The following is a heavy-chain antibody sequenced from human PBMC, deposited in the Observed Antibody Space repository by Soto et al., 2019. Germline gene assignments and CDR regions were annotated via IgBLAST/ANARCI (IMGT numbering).Heavy chain of an antibody. CDR1: GYTFTTYS. J-gene: IGHJ3*02. V-gene: IGHV1-3*01. D-gene: IGHD6-19*01. CDR2: MNPLNGDT. Sequence: QVQLVQSGAEVKKPGASVKVSCKASGYTFTTYSMHWVRQAPGQRLEWMGWMNPLNGDTKYSQRFQGRLTIIRDTSATTAYIELSSLRSEDKAIYYCAIGNSGAFDIWGQGTMVTVSS. CDR3: AIGNSGAFDI.